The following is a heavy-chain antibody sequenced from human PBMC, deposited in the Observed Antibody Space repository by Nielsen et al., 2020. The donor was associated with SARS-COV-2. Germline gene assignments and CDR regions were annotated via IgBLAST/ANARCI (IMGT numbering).Heavy chain of an antibody. V-gene: IGHV1-69*13. CDR1: GYTFTGYY. J-gene: IGHJ4*02. CDR3: ARDRGDNIAVAGTGFDY. CDR2: IIPIFGTA. Sequence: SVKVSCKASGYTFTGYYMHWVRQAPGQGLEWMGGIIPIFGTANYAQKFQGRVTITADESTSTAYMELSSLRSEDTAVYYCARDRGDNIAVAGTGFDYWGQGTLVTVSS. D-gene: IGHD6-19*01.